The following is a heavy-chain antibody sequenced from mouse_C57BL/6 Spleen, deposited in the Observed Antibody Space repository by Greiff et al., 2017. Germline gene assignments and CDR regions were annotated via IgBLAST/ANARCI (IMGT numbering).Heavy chain of an antibody. D-gene: IGHD1-2*01. CDR1: GYTFTSYT. V-gene: IGHV1-4*01. CDR2: INPSRGYT. Sequence: QVQLQQSGAELARPGASVKMSCKASGYTFTSYTMHWVKQRPGQGLEWIGYINPSRGYTKYNQKFKDKATLTADKSSSTAYMQLSSLTSEDSAVYYGARSNNGYEYYFHYWGQGATLTVSS. J-gene: IGHJ2*01. CDR3: ARSNNGYEYYFHY.